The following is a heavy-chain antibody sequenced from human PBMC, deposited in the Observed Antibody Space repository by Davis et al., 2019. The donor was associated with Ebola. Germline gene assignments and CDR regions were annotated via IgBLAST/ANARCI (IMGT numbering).Heavy chain of an antibody. Sequence: SETLSPTCTVPGGSISSNTYSWGWIRQSPGKGLAWIGTIYYSWSTYYNPSLKSRVSISVDTSKTQFSLKLSSVTAADTAVYYCARQSASMGYYFDYWGQGTLVTVSS. V-gene: IGHV4-39*01. CDR1: GGSISSNTYS. CDR3: ARQSASMGYYFDY. D-gene: IGHD2/OR15-2a*01. J-gene: IGHJ4*02. CDR2: IYYSWST.